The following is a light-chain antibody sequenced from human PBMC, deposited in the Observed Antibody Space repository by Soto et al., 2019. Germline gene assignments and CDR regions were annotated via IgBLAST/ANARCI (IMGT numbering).Light chain of an antibody. Sequence: EIVLTQSPGTLSLSPGERATLSCRASQSVSTRSLAWYQQKPGQAPRLLISGASSRAADIPDRFSGSGSGTDFTLTISGLQPEDFATYYCQQAYSTLAFGPGTKVEIK. CDR2: GAS. J-gene: IGKJ3*01. CDR1: QSVSTRS. CDR3: QQAYSTLA. V-gene: IGKV3-20*01.